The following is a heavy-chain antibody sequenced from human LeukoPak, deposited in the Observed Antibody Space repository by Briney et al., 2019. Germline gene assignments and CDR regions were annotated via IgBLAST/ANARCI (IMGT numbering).Heavy chain of an antibody. CDR1: GFTVSSNY. CDR2: IYSGGST. CDR3: ARDDRDYCGGDCSPLGY. J-gene: IGHJ4*02. Sequence: PGGSLRLSCAASGFTVSSNYMSWVRQAPGKGLEWVSVIYSGGSTYYADSVKGRFTISRDNSKNTLYLQMNSLRAEDTAVYYCARDDRDYCGGDCSPLGYWGQGTLVTVSS. V-gene: IGHV3-53*01. D-gene: IGHD2-21*02.